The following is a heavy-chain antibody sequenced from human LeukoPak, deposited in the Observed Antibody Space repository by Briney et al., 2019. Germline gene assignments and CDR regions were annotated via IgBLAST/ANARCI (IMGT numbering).Heavy chain of an antibody. CDR3: ARRSSDDAFDI. J-gene: IGHJ3*02. Sequence: GASVKVSCKASGFMFSNYGIIWVRQAHGQGFEWLGWISGANGDTYYTRRFQGRFSITPDTSTNTAYMELRSLRSDDTALYYCARRSSDDAFDIWGQGTMVTVSS. CDR2: ISGANGDT. CDR1: GFMFSNYG. V-gene: IGHV1-18*04.